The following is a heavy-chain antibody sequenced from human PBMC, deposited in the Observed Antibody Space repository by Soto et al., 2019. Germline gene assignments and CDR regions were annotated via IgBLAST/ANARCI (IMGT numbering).Heavy chain of an antibody. J-gene: IGHJ5*02. CDR2: IYPTGNT. CDR3: ARGSLQFDP. V-gene: IGHV4-4*07. D-gene: IGHD1-1*01. Sequence: SETLALTCTVSCGSLNNDYWSWIRQPSGKVLEWIGRIYPTGNTNYKSSLRSRVTMSVDTSKNQFSLKLRFLTAADTAMYYCARGSLQFDPWGQGTLVTVSS. CDR1: CGSLNNDY.